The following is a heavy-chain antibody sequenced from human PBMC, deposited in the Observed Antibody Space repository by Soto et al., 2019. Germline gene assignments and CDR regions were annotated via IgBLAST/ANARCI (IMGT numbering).Heavy chain of an antibody. Sequence: ASVKVSCKASGYTFGNNDISWVRQATGQGLEWMGWMNPNSGNTGYAQKFQGRVSMTRNTSITTAYLELSSLRSDDTAIYYCARMATSGTLNWFDPWGQGTLVTISS. J-gene: IGHJ5*02. CDR2: MNPNSGNT. CDR1: GYTFGNND. CDR3: ARMATSGTLNWFDP. V-gene: IGHV1-8*01.